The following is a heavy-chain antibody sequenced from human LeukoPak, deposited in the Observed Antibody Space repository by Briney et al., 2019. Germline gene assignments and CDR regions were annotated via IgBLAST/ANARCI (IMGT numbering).Heavy chain of an antibody. D-gene: IGHD1-26*01. V-gene: IGHV3-30*04. Sequence: GGSLRPSCAASGFNLSNYAMHWVRQAPGKGLEWVALISYDGSDKCYADSVKGRFSVSRDNSKNTLYLQMNSLIPEDTAVFYCAKDRSGKYGGIDFWGQGTLVTVSS. CDR1: GFNLSNYA. J-gene: IGHJ4*02. CDR3: AKDRSGKYGGIDF. CDR2: ISYDGSDK.